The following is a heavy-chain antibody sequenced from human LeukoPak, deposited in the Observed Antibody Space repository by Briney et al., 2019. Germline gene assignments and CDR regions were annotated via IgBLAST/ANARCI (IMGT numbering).Heavy chain of an antibody. J-gene: IGHJ5*02. CDR1: GFTFSSYS. CDR3: ARDLCSSTSCYAGWFDP. CDR2: ISSSGSTI. D-gene: IGHD2-2*01. V-gene: IGHV3-48*01. Sequence: GGSLRLSCAASGFTFSSYSMNWVRQAPGKGLEWVSYISSSGSTIYYADSVKGRFTISRDNAKNSLYLQMKSLRAEDTAVCYCARDLCSSTSCYAGWFDPWGQGTLVTVSS.